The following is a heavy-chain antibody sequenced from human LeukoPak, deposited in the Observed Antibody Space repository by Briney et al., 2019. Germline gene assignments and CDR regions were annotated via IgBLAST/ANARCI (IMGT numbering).Heavy chain of an antibody. CDR2: IWYDGSNK. CDR1: GFTFSSYG. CDR3: ARVTATTQYDYVWGSYRQHVFDY. Sequence: PGRSLRLSCAASGFTFSSYGMHWVRQALGKGLEWVAVIWYDGSNKYYADSVKGRFTISRDNSKNTMDLQMNSLRAEDTAVYYCARVTATTQYDYVWGSYRQHVFDYWGQGTLVTVSS. D-gene: IGHD3-16*02. J-gene: IGHJ4*02. V-gene: IGHV3-33*01.